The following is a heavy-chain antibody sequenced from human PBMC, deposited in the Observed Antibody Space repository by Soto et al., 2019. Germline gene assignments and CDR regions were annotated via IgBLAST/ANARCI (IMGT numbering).Heavy chain of an antibody. V-gene: IGHV5-51*01. D-gene: IGHD3-10*01. J-gene: IGHJ3*02. CDR1: GYSFTSYW. CDR3: ARHDAITMVRGVIITGAFDI. CDR2: IYPGDSDT. Sequence: GESLKISCKGSGYSFTSYWIGWVRQMPGKGLEWMGIIYPGDSDTRYSPSFQGQVTISADKSISTAYLQWSSLKASDTAMYYCARHDAITMVRGVIITGAFDIWGQGTMVTASS.